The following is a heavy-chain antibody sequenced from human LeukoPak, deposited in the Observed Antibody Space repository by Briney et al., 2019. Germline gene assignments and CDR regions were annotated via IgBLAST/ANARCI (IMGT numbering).Heavy chain of an antibody. CDR1: GFTFHDYA. V-gene: IGHV3-9*01. J-gene: IGHJ4*02. Sequence: PGGSLRLSCAASGFTFHDYAMHWVRQAPGTGLEWVSGISWNSGSIGYADSVKGRFTISRDNAKNSLYLQMNSLRAEDTALYYCAKDRYYDFWSGRYYFDYWGQGTLVTVSS. CDR3: AKDRYYDFWSGRYYFDY. CDR2: ISWNSGSI. D-gene: IGHD3-3*01.